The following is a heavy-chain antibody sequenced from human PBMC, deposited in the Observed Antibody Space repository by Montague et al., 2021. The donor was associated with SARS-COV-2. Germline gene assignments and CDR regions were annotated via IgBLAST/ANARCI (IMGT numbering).Heavy chain of an antibody. J-gene: IGHJ3*02. D-gene: IGHD2-2*01. CDR1: GGSFSNYY. V-gene: IGHV4-34*01. Sequence: SETLSLTCAISGGSFSNYYWSWIRQPPGKGLEWIGEVNQSGTTIYNPSVKSGVTTSEDTSKNQFYLRLNSVTAADTAVYYCARGRRPVVVPSAGPAGRAFDIWGQGTMVTVSS. CDR3: ARGRRPVVVPSAGPAGRAFDI. CDR2: VNQSGTT.